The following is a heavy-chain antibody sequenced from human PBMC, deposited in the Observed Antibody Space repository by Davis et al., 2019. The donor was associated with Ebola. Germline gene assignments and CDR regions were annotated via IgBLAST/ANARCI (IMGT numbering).Heavy chain of an antibody. V-gene: IGHV3-74*01. CDR1: GFTFNTYW. D-gene: IGHD6-19*01. CDR3: ARMSSSWYGFDN. CDR2: TNTDGSET. Sequence: PGGSLRLSCAASGFTFNTYWMHWVRQAPGKGLVWASRTNTDGSETVYADSVMGRFTVSRDNAKDTLDLQMNSLRVEDTAVYYCARMSSSWYGFDNWGQGTLVTVSS. J-gene: IGHJ4*02.